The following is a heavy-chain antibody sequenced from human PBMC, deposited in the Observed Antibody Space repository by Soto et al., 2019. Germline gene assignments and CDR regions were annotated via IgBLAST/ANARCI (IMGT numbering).Heavy chain of an antibody. Sequence: PSETLSLTCAVSSGSISSSNWWSWVRQPPGKGLEWIGEIYHSGSTNYNPSLKSRVTISVDKSKNQFSLKLSSVTAADTAVYYCACLGIAVAATWFDPWGQGTLVTVSS. CDR1: SGSISSSNW. V-gene: IGHV4-4*02. CDR3: ACLGIAVAATWFDP. D-gene: IGHD6-19*01. J-gene: IGHJ5*02. CDR2: IYHSGST.